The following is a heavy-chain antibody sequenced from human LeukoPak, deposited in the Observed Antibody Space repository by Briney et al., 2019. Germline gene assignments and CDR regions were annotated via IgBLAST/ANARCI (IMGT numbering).Heavy chain of an antibody. D-gene: IGHD5-18*01. V-gene: IGHV3-33*06. CDR2: IWYDGNNK. CDR1: GFTFSSYG. CDR3: AKDWGYTTMVRYYFDY. Sequence: PGRSLSLSYAPSGFTFSSYGMHWVRQAPDKGLEWVAVIWYDGNNKYYADSVKGRFTISRDNSKNTPYLQMNSLRAEDTAVYYCAKDWGYTTMVRYYFDYWGQGALVTVSS. J-gene: IGHJ4*02.